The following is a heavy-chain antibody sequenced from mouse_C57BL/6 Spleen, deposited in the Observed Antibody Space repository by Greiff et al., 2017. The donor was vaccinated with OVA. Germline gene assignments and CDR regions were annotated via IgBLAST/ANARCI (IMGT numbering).Heavy chain of an antibody. D-gene: IGHD2-3*01. V-gene: IGHV5-12*01. J-gene: IGHJ4*01. Sequence: EVMLVESGGGLVQPGGSLKLSCAASGFTFSDYYMYWVRQTPEKRLEWVAYISNGGGSTYYPDTVKGRFTISRDNAKNTLYLQMSRLKSEDTAMYYCARHGGYYEDYYAMDYWGQGTSVTVSS. CDR1: GFTFSDYY. CDR3: ARHGGYYEDYYAMDY. CDR2: ISNGGGST.